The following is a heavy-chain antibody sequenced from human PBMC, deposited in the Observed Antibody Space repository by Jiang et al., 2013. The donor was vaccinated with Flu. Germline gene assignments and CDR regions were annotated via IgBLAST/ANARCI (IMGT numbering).Heavy chain of an antibody. CDR3: AKGTGNYYDL. Sequence: QLLESGGGLVQPGGSLRLSCVASGFTFTYYAMSWVRQAPGKGLEWISTSRGNGGSRYYADSVGGRFTISRDTSENTLYLQMDSLRGDDTAVYYCAKGTGNYYDLWGQGTMVTVSS. CDR1: GFTFTYYA. D-gene: IGHD3-10*01. CDR2: SRGNGGSR. V-gene: IGHV3-23*01. J-gene: IGHJ3*01.